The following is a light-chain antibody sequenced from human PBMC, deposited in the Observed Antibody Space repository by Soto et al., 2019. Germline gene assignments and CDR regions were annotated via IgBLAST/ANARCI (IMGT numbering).Light chain of an antibody. CDR1: QSVYSY. CDR2: DAS. V-gene: IGKV3-11*01. J-gene: IGKJ4*01. CDR3: QHRSNWPLT. Sequence: EIVLTQSPATLSLSPGERANLSCRASQSVYSYLAWYQQRPGQAPRLLIYDASNRATGIPPRFSGSGSGTAFTLTIDSLEPDDSAVYYCQHRSNWPLTFGGGTKVEI.